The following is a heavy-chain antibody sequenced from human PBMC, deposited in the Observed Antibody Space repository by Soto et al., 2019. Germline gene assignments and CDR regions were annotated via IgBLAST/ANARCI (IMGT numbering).Heavy chain of an antibody. J-gene: IGHJ4*02. CDR1: GYTFTSYG. V-gene: IGHV1-18*04. CDR3: ARDEGYQYSGGNFDY. CDR2: ISAYNGNT. Sequence: ASVKVSCKASGYTFTSYGISWVRQAPGQGLEWMGWISAYNGNTNYAQKPQGRVTMTTDTSTSTAYMELRSLRSDDTAVYYCARDEGYQYSGGNFDYWGQGTLVTVSS. D-gene: IGHD1-26*01.